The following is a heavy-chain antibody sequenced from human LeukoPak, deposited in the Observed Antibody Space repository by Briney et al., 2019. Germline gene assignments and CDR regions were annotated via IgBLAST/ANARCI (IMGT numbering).Heavy chain of an antibody. V-gene: IGHV4-34*01. J-gene: IGHJ4*02. CDR3: ARSLRGIPVY. CDR1: GGSISSYY. Sequence: PSETLSLTCTVSGGSISSYYWSWIRQPPGKGLEWIGEINHSGSTNYNPSLKSRVTISVDTSKNQFSLKLSSVTAADTAVYYCARSLRGIPVYWGQGTLVTVSS. CDR2: INHSGST.